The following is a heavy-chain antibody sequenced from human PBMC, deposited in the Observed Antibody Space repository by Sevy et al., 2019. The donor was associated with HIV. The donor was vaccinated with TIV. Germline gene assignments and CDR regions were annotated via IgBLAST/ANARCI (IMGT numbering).Heavy chain of an antibody. Sequence: SETLSLTCTVSGGSISSGGYYWSWIRQHPGKGLEWIGYINYSGSTYYNPSLKSRVTISVDTSKNQFSLKLSSVTAADTAVYYCARDRGYYDSSGSFDYWGKGTLVSVSS. CDR3: ARDRGYYDSSGSFDY. CDR1: GGSISSGGYY. V-gene: IGHV4-31*03. D-gene: IGHD3-22*01. J-gene: IGHJ4*02. CDR2: INYSGST.